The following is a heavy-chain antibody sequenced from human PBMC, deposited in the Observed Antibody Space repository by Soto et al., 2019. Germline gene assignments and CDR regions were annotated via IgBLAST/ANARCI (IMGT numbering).Heavy chain of an antibody. CDR2: ISGSGGST. D-gene: IGHD3-16*02. J-gene: IGHJ4*02. V-gene: IGHV3-23*01. Sequence: GGSLRLSCAASGFTFSSYAMSWVRQAPGKGLEWVSAISGSGGSTYYADSVKGRFTISRDNSKNTLYLQMNSLRAEDTAVYYCAKEPALLPDYIWGSYRYTGSYFDYWGQGTLVTVSS. CDR1: GFTFSSYA. CDR3: AKEPALLPDYIWGSYRYTGSYFDY.